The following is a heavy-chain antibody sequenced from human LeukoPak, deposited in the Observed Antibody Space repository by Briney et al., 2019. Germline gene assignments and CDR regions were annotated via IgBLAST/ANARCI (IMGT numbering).Heavy chain of an antibody. Sequence: GGSLRLSCAASGFTFSSYAMTWVRQSPGKGLGWVSTISATSGRISYAASVSGRFTISRDNSKNTLYLEMNSLRDEDTAVYYCAKDPAAVFASSAWNRVFYFDYWGRGTLVTVSS. D-gene: IGHD1/OR15-1a*01. CDR2: ISATSGRI. J-gene: IGHJ4*02. V-gene: IGHV3-23*01. CDR1: GFTFSSYA. CDR3: AKDPAAVFASSAWNRVFYFDY.